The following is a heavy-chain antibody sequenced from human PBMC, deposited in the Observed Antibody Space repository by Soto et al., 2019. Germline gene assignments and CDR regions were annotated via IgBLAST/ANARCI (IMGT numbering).Heavy chain of an antibody. CDR1: GFTLSRYS. D-gene: IGHD1-20*01. J-gene: IGHJ3*02. CDR2: IDTGSISK. Sequence: EAQLVESGGGLVQPGGSLRLSCAASGFTLSRYSMSWVRQAPGKGLEYIAYIDTGSISKYYADSVEGRFAISRDNAKNSLYLQLNSLLDEDTALYFCTRDRLTGDFREDFDIWGQGTLVTVSS. CDR3: TRDRLTGDFREDFDI. V-gene: IGHV3-48*02.